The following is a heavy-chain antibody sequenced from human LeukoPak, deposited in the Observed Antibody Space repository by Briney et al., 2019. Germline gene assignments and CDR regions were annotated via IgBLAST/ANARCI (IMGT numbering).Heavy chain of an antibody. V-gene: IGHV4-39*01. CDR3: ARQSYTTAGARPVYGLDV. CDR1: GGSISGSIYN. CDR2: IYYGGRD. Sequence: PSETLSLTCSVSGGSISGSIYNWAWIRQPPETGLEWIGNIYYGGRDYYNPSLQSRVTISADASKNQFSLKMTSVTAADTAVYYCARQSYTTAGARPVYGLDVWGQGTMVTVSS. J-gene: IGHJ6*02. D-gene: IGHD2-21*02.